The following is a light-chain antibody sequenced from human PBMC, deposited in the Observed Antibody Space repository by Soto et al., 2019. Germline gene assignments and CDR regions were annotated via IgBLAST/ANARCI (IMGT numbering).Light chain of an antibody. CDR1: SSDVGRYNY. J-gene: IGLJ2*01. Sequence: QSALTQPASVSGSPGQSITISCTGTSSDVGRYNYVSWYQHHPGKAPKLIIYEVSHRPSGVSNRFSGSKPANTASLLISGLQADDEADYYCSSYTITNTLVFGGGTKLTVL. CDR2: EVS. V-gene: IGLV2-14*01. CDR3: SSYTITNTLV.